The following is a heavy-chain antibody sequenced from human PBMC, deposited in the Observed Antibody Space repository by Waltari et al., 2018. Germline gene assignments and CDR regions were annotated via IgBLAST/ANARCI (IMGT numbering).Heavy chain of an antibody. Sequence: QVQESGPGLVKTSETLSLTCTVSGDSMRTTNYYWAWVRQSPERGLEWLGSVYYTVKTWYNPSLDSRVSLSVDSSKSLFSLRLRSLTAADTAVYFCTKSGNSYTNSNFFDPWGQGLLVTVSS. CDR2: VYYTVKT. J-gene: IGHJ5*02. V-gene: IGHV4-39*02. CDR1: GDSMRTTNYY. D-gene: IGHD6-25*01. CDR3: TKSGNSYTNSNFFDP.